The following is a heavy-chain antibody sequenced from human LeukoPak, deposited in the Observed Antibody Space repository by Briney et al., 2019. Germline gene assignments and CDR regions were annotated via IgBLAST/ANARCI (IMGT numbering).Heavy chain of an antibody. D-gene: IGHD1-14*01. CDR1: GGSISPYY. CDR2: IYYTGST. Sequence: PSETLSLTCTVSGGSISPYYWTWIRHPPGKRLEWLGDIYYTGSTNYNPSLKNRVTISVDTSNNQFSLKLTSMTAADTAVYYCARSSNPIYAFEIWGQGTGVTVSS. CDR3: ARSSNPIYAFEI. V-gene: IGHV4-59*01. J-gene: IGHJ3*02.